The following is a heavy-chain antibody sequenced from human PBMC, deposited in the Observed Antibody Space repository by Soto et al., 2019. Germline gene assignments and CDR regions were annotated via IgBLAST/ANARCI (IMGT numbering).Heavy chain of an antibody. D-gene: IGHD2-15*01. CDR3: ARDYGHDCSGGSCYFYF. CDR2: IIPIFGTA. J-gene: IGHJ4*02. V-gene: IGHV1-69*13. Sequence: SSVKVSCKASGGTFISYAISWVRQAPGQGLEWMGGIIPIFGTANYAQKFQGRVTITADESTSTAHMELSSLRSEDTAVYYCARDYGHDCSGGSCYFYFWGQVTLVTVSS. CDR1: GGTFISYA.